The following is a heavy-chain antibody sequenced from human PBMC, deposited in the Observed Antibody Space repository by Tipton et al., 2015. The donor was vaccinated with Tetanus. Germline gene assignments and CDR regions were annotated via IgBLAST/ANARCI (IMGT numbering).Heavy chain of an antibody. J-gene: IGHJ2*01. CDR2: IYHRGST. CDR3: ARDPAVLRFLEWLPDWYFAL. D-gene: IGHD3-3*01. Sequence: TLSLTCTVSGGSISSGGYYWTWIRQHPGKGLEWIGNIYHRGSTYYNPSLKSRVTISVDTSKNQFSLKLSSVTAADTAVYYCARDPAVLRFLEWLPDWYFALWGRGNLVTVSS. V-gene: IGHV4-31*03. CDR1: GGSISSGGYY.